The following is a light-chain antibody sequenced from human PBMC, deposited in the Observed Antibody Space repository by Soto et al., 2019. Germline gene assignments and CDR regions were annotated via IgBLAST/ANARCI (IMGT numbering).Light chain of an antibody. CDR2: DAS. Sequence: IQIPHSPSTLSASVGDRDTNTCRASQSISSWLAWYQQKPGKAPKLLIYDASSLESGVPSRFSGSGSGTEFTLTISSLQPEDFATYYCLQKDFYPFTFGPGTKVDI. J-gene: IGKJ3*01. CDR3: LQKDFYPFT. CDR1: QSISSW. V-gene: IGKV1-5*01.